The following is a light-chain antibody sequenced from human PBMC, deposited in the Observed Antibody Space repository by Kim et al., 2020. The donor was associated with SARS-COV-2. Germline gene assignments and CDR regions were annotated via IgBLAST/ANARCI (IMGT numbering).Light chain of an antibody. Sequence: SPGERAPLSCRASQSVSSGYLAWYQQKPGQAPSLLIYGASSRATGIPDRFSGSGSGTDFTLTISRLEPEDFAVYYCQQYGRSLPTFGQGTKVEIK. J-gene: IGKJ1*01. V-gene: IGKV3-20*01. CDR3: QQYGRSLPT. CDR2: GAS. CDR1: QSVSSGY.